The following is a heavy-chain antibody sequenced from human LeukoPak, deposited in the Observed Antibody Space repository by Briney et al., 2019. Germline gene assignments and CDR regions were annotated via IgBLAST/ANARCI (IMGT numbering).Heavy chain of an antibody. CDR2: IKQDGSEK. CDR1: GFPFSSYW. D-gene: IGHD5-18*01. CDR3: ARELIVWGYSYGYIGY. J-gene: IGHJ4*02. Sequence: GSLRLPCAAPGFPFSSYWVSWVRQAPGKGLEWVAKIKQDGSEKYYADSVKGRFTISRDNAKNSLYLQMNSLRAEDTAVYYCARELIVWGYSYGYIGYWGQGTLVTVSS. V-gene: IGHV3-7*03.